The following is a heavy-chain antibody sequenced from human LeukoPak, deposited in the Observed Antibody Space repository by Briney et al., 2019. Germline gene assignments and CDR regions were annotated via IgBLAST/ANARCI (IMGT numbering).Heavy chain of an antibody. CDR3: ARATPPGSGRPDNFDH. V-gene: IGHV4-34*01. Sequence: SETLSLTCAVYGGSFSDYYWNWIRQPPGKGLEWIGEINHSGSTNYNPSLRSRVTISVDTSKNQFSLRLSSVTAADTAVYYWARATPPGSGRPDNFDHWGQGT. CDR2: INHSGST. D-gene: IGHD3-10*01. CDR1: GGSFSDYY. J-gene: IGHJ4*01.